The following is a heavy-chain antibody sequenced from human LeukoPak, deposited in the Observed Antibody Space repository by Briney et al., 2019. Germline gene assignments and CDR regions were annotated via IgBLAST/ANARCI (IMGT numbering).Heavy chain of an antibody. CDR1: GYTFTGYY. V-gene: IGHV1-2*02. CDR2: INPNSGGT. Sequence: GASVKVSCKASGYTFTGYYMHWVRQAPGQGLEWMGWINPNSGGTNYAQKFQGRVTMTRDTSISTAYMELSRPRSDDTAVYYCARVKIGYCSSTSCHPHYYYYYYMDVWGKGTTVTVSS. J-gene: IGHJ6*03. CDR3: ARVKIGYCSSTSCHPHYYYYYYMDV. D-gene: IGHD2-2*01.